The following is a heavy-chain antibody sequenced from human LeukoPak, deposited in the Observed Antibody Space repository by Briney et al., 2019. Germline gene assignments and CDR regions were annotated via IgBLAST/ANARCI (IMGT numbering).Heavy chain of an antibody. V-gene: IGHV1-2*02. J-gene: IGHJ5*02. CDR2: INPNSGGT. D-gene: IGHD3-3*01. Sequence: ASVKVSCKASGYTFTGYHMHWVRQAPGQGLEWMGWINPNSGGTNYAQKFQGRVTMTRDTSISTAYMELSRLRSDDTAVYYCARGSDLWINWFDPWGQGTLVTVSS. CDR3: ARGSDLWINWFDP. CDR1: GYTFTGYH.